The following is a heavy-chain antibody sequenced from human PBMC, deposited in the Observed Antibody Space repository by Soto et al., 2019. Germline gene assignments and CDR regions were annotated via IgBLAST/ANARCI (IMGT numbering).Heavy chain of an antibody. D-gene: IGHD3-3*01. V-gene: IGHV1-18*01. J-gene: IGHJ5*02. CDR1: GYTFTSYG. CDR2: ISAYNGNT. Sequence: ASVKVSCKASGYTFTSYGISWVRQAPGQGLEWMGWISAYNGNTNYAQKLQGRVTMTTDTSTSTAYMELRSLRSDDTAVYYCARDGGYDFWSGYVWFDPRGQGSPVTVSS. CDR3: ARDGGYDFWSGYVWFDP.